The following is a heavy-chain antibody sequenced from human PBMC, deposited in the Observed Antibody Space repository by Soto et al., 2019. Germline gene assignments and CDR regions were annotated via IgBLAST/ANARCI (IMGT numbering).Heavy chain of an antibody. CDR1: GYTFTGYY. CDR3: ARDLAPELLWFGDSFDY. J-gene: IGHJ4*02. D-gene: IGHD3-10*01. Sequence: ASVKVSCKACGYTFTGYYMHWVRQAPGQGLEWMGWINPNSGGTNYAQKFQGRVTMTRDTSISTAYMELSRLRSDDTAVYYCARDLAPELLWFGDSFDYWGQGTLVTVSS. CDR2: INPNSGGT. V-gene: IGHV1-2*02.